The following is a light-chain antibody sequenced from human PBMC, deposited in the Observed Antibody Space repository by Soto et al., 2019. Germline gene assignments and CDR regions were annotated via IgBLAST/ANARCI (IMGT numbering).Light chain of an antibody. CDR1: QSVSSN. Sequence: EIVCTQSPCTLSLSPGESATLSCRASQSVSSNLAWYQQKPGQAPRLLIYGASSRATGIPDRFSGSGSGTDFTLTISRLEPEDFAVYYCQQYGSSPPITFGQGTRLEIK. CDR3: QQYGSSPPIT. J-gene: IGKJ5*01. CDR2: GAS. V-gene: IGKV3-20*01.